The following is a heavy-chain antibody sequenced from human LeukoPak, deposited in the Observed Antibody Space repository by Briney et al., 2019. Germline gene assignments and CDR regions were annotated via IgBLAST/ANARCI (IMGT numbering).Heavy chain of an antibody. CDR2: IYYSGST. Sequence: SETLSLTCTVSGGSISSSSYYWGWIRQPPGKGLEWIVSIYYSGSTYYNPSLKSRVTISVDTSKNQFSLKLSSVTAADTAVYYCARDRTNLLWFGESPYYFDYWGQGTLVTASS. D-gene: IGHD3-10*01. CDR3: ARDRTNLLWFGESPYYFDY. V-gene: IGHV4-39*07. J-gene: IGHJ4*02. CDR1: GGSISSSSYY.